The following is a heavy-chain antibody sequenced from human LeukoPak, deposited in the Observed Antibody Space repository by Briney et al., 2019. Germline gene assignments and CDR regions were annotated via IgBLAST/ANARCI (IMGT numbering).Heavy chain of an antibody. D-gene: IGHD5-12*01. J-gene: IGHJ6*02. V-gene: IGHV1-2*02. CDR1: GYTFTDHY. Sequence: ASVKVSCKASGYTFTDHYMHWVRQAPGQGLEWLGWIKPDSGGTNYAQKFQGRVTMTRDTSISTAYMELSRLRSDDTAVYYCASGPHSGYDLGYYYYGMDVWGQGTTVTVSS. CDR3: ASGPHSGYDLGYYYYGMDV. CDR2: IKPDSGGT.